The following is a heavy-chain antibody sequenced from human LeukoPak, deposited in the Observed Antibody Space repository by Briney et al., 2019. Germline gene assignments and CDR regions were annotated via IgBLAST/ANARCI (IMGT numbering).Heavy chain of an antibody. D-gene: IGHD3-22*01. CDR2: ISSSGGST. Sequence: GGSLRLSCAASGFTFSSYAMNWVRQAPGKGREWVSAISSSGGSTYYADSVRGRFTISRDNSKSTLYLQMNSLRAEDTAVYYCAKDPRRNYYDSSGYLVYWGQGTLVTVSS. CDR1: GFTFSSYA. V-gene: IGHV3-23*01. J-gene: IGHJ4*02. CDR3: AKDPRRNYYDSSGYLVY.